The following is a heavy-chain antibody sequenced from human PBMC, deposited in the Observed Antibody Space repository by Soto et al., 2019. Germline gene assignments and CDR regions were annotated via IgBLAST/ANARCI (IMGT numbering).Heavy chain of an antibody. J-gene: IGHJ6*02. CDR3: AILWPSDG. Sequence: SEEVSGKASCYSFTSYSISWVRQAPGQGLEWMGWISVYNGNTNYAQKFQGRVTMTTDTSTSTAYLDVRSLRSDDTAVYYCAILWPSDGWGQGTTVTVSS. CDR2: ISVYNGNT. V-gene: IGHV1-18*01. CDR1: CYSFTSYS.